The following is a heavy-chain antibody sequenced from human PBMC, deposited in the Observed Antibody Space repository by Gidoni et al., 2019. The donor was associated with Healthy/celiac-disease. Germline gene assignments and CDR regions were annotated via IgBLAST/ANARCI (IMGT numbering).Heavy chain of an antibody. Sequence: VQLVPSGAEVKKPVSSVKLSCKASGGTFSSYTISWVRQAPGQGLEWMGRIIPILGIANYAQKFQGRVTITADKSTSTAYMELSSLRSEDTAVYYCARDPGRITIFGVVMYFDYWGQGTLVTVSS. CDR3: ARDPGRITIFGVVMYFDY. D-gene: IGHD3-3*01. CDR1: GGTFSSYT. V-gene: IGHV1-69*08. J-gene: IGHJ4*02. CDR2: IIPILGIA.